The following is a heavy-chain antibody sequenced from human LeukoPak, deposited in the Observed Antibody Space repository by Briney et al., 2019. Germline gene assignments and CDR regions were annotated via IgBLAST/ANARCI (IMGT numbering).Heavy chain of an antibody. J-gene: IGHJ6*03. V-gene: IGHV4-59*01. CDR2: IYYSGST. CDR3: ARTTEGGYTYNYFYYYYMDV. CDR1: GGSISSYY. D-gene: IGHD5-18*01. Sequence: SETLSLTCTVSGGSISSYYWSWIRQPPGKGREWIGYIYYSGSTNYNPSLKSRISISVDTSKNQFSLKLSSVTAADTAVYYCARTTEGGYTYNYFYYYYMDVWGKGTTVTVSS.